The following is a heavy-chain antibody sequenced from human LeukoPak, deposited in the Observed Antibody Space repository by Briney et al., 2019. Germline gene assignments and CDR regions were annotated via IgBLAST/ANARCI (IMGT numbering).Heavy chain of an antibody. D-gene: IGHD6-19*01. CDR2: IYTSGGT. CDR3: ARAAEYSSGWYLFDF. J-gene: IGHJ4*02. CDR1: GGSISSYY. Sequence: PSETLSLTCTVSGGSISSYYWSWIRQPAGKGLEWIGRIYTSGGTNYNPSLKSRVTMSVDTYTNQFSLKLSSVTAADTAMYYCARAAEYSSGWYLFDFWGQGILVTVSA. V-gene: IGHV4-4*07.